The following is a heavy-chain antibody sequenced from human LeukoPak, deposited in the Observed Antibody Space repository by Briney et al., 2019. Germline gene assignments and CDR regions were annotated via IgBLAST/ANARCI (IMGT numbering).Heavy chain of an antibody. CDR2: ISNRSSYI. J-gene: IGHJ4*02. CDR1: GFTFSSYS. Sequence: GGSLRLSCAASGFTFSSYSMNWVRQAPGKGLEWVSSISNRSSYIYYADSVKGRFTISRDNAKNTLYLQMNSLRAEDTAVYYCARDVGRGSYYGSGSYSDFWGQGTLVTVSA. D-gene: IGHD3-10*01. V-gene: IGHV3-21*01. CDR3: ARDVGRGSYYGSGSYSDF.